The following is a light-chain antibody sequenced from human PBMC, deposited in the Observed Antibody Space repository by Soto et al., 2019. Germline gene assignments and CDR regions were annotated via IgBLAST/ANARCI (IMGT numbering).Light chain of an antibody. CDR3: QTWGTVIQV. CDR2: LNSDGSH. Sequence: QLVLTQSPSASASLGPSVKLTCTLSSGHSSYAIAWHQQQPEKGPRYLMKLNSDGSHSKGDEIPDRFSGSSSGAERYLTISSLQSEDEADYYCQTWGTVIQVFGGGTKLTVL. J-gene: IGLJ3*02. CDR1: SGHSSYA. V-gene: IGLV4-69*01.